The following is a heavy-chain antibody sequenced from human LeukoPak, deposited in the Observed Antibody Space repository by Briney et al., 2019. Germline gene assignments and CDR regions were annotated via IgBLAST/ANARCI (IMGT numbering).Heavy chain of an antibody. Sequence: PSETLSLTCDVSGASINSYYWSWFRQPAGKGLEWIGRIYTTENTNYNPSLKCRVTISVDKSNNQFSVRLTSVTAADTGVYYCARDGDCSGDSCYYIDVWGKGTTVIVSS. CDR2: IYTTENT. V-gene: IGHV4-4*07. D-gene: IGHD2-15*01. J-gene: IGHJ6*03. CDR1: GASINSYY. CDR3: ARDGDCSGDSCYYIDV.